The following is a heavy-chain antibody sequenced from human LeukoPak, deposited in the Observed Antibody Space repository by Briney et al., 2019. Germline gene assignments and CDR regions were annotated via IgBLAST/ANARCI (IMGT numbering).Heavy chain of an antibody. V-gene: IGHV3-7*05. CDR1: GFTFSSYW. Sequence: PGGSLRLSCAASGFTFSSYWMSWVRQAQGKGLEWVANIKQDGSEEVYVDSVKGRFTISRDNAKSSLFLQMNTLRAEDTAVYYCARDPYSSTWSYGMDVWGQGTTVTVSS. CDR2: IKQDGSEE. J-gene: IGHJ6*02. D-gene: IGHD6-6*01. CDR3: ARDPYSSTWSYGMDV.